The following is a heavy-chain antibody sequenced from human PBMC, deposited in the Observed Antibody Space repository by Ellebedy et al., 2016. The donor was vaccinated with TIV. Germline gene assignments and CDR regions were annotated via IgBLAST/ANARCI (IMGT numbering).Heavy chain of an antibody. D-gene: IGHD3-10*01. J-gene: IGHJ3*02. Sequence: GGSLRLSCAASELTVTSNFMSWVRQAPGKGLAWVSTIAIDSTTYYANSVKGRFPISRDNSKNTLDIQMNSLRAEDTAVYYCARETYNDVDLKLWGIFDIWGQGTMVTVSS. CDR1: ELTVTSNF. V-gene: IGHV3-66*01. CDR2: IAIDSTT. CDR3: ARETYNDVDLKLWGIFDI.